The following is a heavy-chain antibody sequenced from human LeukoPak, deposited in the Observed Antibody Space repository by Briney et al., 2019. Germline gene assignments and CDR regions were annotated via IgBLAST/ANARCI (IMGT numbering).Heavy chain of an antibody. V-gene: IGHV4-34*01. Sequence: SETLSLTCAVYGGSFSGYYWSWIRQPPGKGLEWIGEINHSGSTNYNPSLKSRVTISVDTSKNQFSLKLSSVTAADTAVYYCAKGRGSGPPPLDYWGQGTLVTVSS. CDR3: AKGRGSGPPPLDY. J-gene: IGHJ4*02. CDR2: INHSGST. CDR1: GGSFSGYY. D-gene: IGHD6-19*01.